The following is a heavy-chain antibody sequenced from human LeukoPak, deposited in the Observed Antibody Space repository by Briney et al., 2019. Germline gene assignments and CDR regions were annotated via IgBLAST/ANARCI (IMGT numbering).Heavy chain of an antibody. CDR1: GFTFSSYS. CDR2: ISSSSSYI. D-gene: IGHD3-22*01. J-gene: IGHJ4*02. Sequence: PGGSLRLSCAASGFTFSSYSMNWVRQAPGKGLEWVSSISSSSSYIYYADSVKGRFTISRDNAKNSLYLQMNSLRAEDTAVYYCARVLHKRNYDSSVYYGYWGQGTLVTVSS. V-gene: IGHV3-21*01. CDR3: ARVLHKRNYDSSVYYGY.